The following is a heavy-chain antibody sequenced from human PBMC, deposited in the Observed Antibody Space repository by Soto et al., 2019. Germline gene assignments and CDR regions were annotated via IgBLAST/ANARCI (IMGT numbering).Heavy chain of an antibody. J-gene: IGHJ3*02. D-gene: IGHD1-7*01. CDR1: GFTFSSYA. Sequence: PGGSLRLSCAASGFTFSSYAMHWVRQAPGKGLEWVAVISYDGSNKYYADSVKDRFTISRDNSKNTLYLQMNSLRAEDTAVYYCVSITGTTEPHDAFDIWGQGTMVTVSS. CDR2: ISYDGSNK. CDR3: VSITGTTEPHDAFDI. V-gene: IGHV3-30-3*01.